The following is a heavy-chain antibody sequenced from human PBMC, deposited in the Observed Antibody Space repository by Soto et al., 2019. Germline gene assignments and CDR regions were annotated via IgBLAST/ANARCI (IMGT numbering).Heavy chain of an antibody. CDR3: ASETYYYDRKTFDY. CDR1: GGSISSGDYY. CDR2: IYYSGST. D-gene: IGHD3-22*01. J-gene: IGHJ4*02. Sequence: QVQLQESGPGLVKPSQTLSLTCTVSGGSISSGDYYWRWIRQPPGKGLEWIGYIYYSGSTYYNPSLKSRVTISVYTSTNQFSLKLNSVTAADTAVYYCASETYYYDRKTFDYWGQGTLVTVSS. V-gene: IGHV4-30-4*01.